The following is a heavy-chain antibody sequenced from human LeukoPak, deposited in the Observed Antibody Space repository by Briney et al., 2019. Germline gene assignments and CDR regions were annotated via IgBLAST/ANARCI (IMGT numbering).Heavy chain of an antibody. Sequence: WSLRLSCAASGFTFSSYAMSWVRQAPGKGLEWVSAISGRGGSNYHADTVKDRFTIYRENSKNTPYLQMNSLRAEDTAVYYCAKQDVVVAVGDYGGQGTLVTVSS. J-gene: IGHJ4*02. CDR3: AKQDVVVAVGDY. D-gene: IGHD2-15*01. V-gene: IGHV3-23*01. CDR2: ISGRGGSN. CDR1: GFTFSSYA.